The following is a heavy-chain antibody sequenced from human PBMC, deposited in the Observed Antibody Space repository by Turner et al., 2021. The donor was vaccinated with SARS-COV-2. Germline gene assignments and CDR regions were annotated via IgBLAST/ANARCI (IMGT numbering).Heavy chain of an antibody. D-gene: IGHD3-22*01. J-gene: IGHJ3*02. CDR3: ARARWHYYDSSGYYPDAFDI. V-gene: IGHV3-30*04. CDR1: GLTFSSYA. Sequence: QVQLVESGGGVVQPGRSLRLSCAASGLTFSSYAMHWVRQAPGKGLEWVAVISYDGRNKYYADSVKGRFTISRDNSKNTLYLQMNSLRAEDTAVYYCARARWHYYDSSGYYPDAFDIWGQGTMVTVSS. CDR2: ISYDGRNK.